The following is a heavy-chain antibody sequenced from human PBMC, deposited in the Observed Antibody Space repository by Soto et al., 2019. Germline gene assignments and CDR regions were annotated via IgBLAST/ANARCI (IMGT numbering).Heavy chain of an antibody. D-gene: IGHD3-3*01. CDR2: ISAGGDNT. V-gene: IGHV3-23*01. J-gene: IGHJ4*02. Sequence: EVQLLESGGGLVQPGGSLRLSCAASGFTFSSYAMSWVRQAPGQGLEWVSGISAGGDNTYYADSVKGRFTISRDNSKNPPYLQMNNRRVEDKAVYYCADGGEWSLNFEYWGQGTLVIVFS. CDR3: ADGGEWSLNFEY. CDR1: GFTFSSYA.